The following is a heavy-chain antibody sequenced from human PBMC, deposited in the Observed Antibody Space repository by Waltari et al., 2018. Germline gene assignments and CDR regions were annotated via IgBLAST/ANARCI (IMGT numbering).Heavy chain of an antibody. J-gene: IGHJ4*02. CDR3: AKDYCSSTSCYVGALDY. D-gene: IGHD2-2*01. V-gene: IGHV3-30*02. Sequence: QVQLVESGGGVVQPGGSLRLSCAASGFTFRSYGMHWVRPAPGKGLAWVAFIRYDGSNKYYADSVKGRFTISRDNSKNTLYLQMNSLRAEDTAVYYCAKDYCSSTSCYVGALDYWGQGTLVTVSS. CDR2: IRYDGSNK. CDR1: GFTFRSYG.